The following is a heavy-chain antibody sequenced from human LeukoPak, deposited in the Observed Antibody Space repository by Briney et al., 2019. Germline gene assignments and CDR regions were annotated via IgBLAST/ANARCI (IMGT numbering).Heavy chain of an antibody. D-gene: IGHD3-10*01. J-gene: IGHJ4*02. CDR1: GGSFSGYY. Sequence: PETLSPTCAVYGGSFSGYYWSWIRQPPGKGLEWMGEINHSGSTNYNPSLKSRVTISADTSKNQFSLKLSAVTAADTAVYYCASFTVRHVSDYWGQGTLVTVSS. V-gene: IGHV4-34*01. CDR2: INHSGST. CDR3: ASFTVRHVSDY.